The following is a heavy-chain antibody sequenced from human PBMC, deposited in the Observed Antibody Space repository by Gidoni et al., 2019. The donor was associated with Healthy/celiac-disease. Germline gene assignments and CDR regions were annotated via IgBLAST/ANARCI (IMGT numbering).Heavy chain of an antibody. CDR3: ASEAHRQWLVRGIGDYYGMDV. J-gene: IGHJ6*02. D-gene: IGHD6-19*01. CDR1: GFTFSSYS. Sequence: EVPLVESGGGLVKAGESLSLSCAASGFTFSSYSINWVRQAPGKGLEWVSSISSSSSYIYYADSVKGRFTISRDNAKNSLYLQMNSLRAEDTAVYYCASEAHRQWLVRGIGDYYGMDVWGQGTTVTVSS. CDR2: ISSSSSYI. V-gene: IGHV3-21*01.